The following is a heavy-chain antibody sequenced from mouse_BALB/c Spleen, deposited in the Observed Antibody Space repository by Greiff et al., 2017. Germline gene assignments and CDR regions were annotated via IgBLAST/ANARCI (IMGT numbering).Heavy chain of an antibody. CDR1: GYAFSSSW. Sequence: QVQLKQSGPELVKPGASVKISCKASGYAFSSSWMNWVKQRPGQGLEWIGRIYPGDGDTNYNGKFKGKATLTADKSSSTAYMQLSSLTSVDSAVYFCARAYYRYYAMDYWGQGTSVTVSS. J-gene: IGHJ4*01. D-gene: IGHD2-14*01. CDR2: IYPGDGDT. V-gene: IGHV1-82*01. CDR3: ARAYYRYYAMDY.